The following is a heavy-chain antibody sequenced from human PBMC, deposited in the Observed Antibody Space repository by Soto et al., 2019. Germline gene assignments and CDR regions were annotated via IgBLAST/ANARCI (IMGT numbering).Heavy chain of an antibody. Sequence: LSLTCIVSGESISSSSYYWGWIRQPPGKGLEWIGSIYYSGRTYYNPSFKSRVTISIDTTKNQFSLKLSSVTATDTAVYYCARQRTTVVTQAYFDHWGQGALVTVSS. J-gene: IGHJ4*02. CDR3: ARQRTTVVTQAYFDH. V-gene: IGHV4-39*01. CDR2: IYYSGRT. CDR1: GESISSSSYY. D-gene: IGHD2-21*02.